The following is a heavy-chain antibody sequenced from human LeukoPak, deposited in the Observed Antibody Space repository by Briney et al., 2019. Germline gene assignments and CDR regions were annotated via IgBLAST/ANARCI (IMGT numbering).Heavy chain of an antibody. CDR2: VSAYSGNT. CDR1: GYTFTSNG. J-gene: IGHJ6*03. CDR3: ARGEGWLQWNNCFMDV. Sequence: GASVKVSCKASGYTFTSNGISRVRHAPGQGLEWMGWVSAYSGNTNYAQKLQGRVTMTTDTSTSTAYMELRSLRSDDTAVYYCARGEGWLQWNNCFMDVWGKGTTVTVS. D-gene: IGHD5-24*01. V-gene: IGHV1-18*01.